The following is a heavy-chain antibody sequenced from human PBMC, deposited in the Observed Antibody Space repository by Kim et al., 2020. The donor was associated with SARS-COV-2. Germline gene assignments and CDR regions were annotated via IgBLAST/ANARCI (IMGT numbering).Heavy chain of an antibody. Sequence: SETLSLTCTVSGGSISSYYWSWIRQPPGKGLEWIGYIYYSGSTNYNPSLKSRVTISVDTSKNQFSLKLSSVTAADTAVYYCARGGRRVGRDIVVVPAAIYAFDIWGQGTMVTVSS. J-gene: IGHJ3*02. CDR1: GGSISSYY. D-gene: IGHD2-2*01. CDR2: IYYSGST. V-gene: IGHV4-59*13. CDR3: ARGGRRVGRDIVVVPAAIYAFDI.